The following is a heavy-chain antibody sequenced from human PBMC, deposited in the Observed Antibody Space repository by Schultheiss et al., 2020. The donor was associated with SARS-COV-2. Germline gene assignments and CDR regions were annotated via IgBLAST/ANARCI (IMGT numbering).Heavy chain of an antibody. Sequence: SETLSLTCTVSGYSISSGGYYWNWIRQPPGKGLEWIGYIYYSGSTNYNPSLKSRVTISVDTSKNKFSLKLSSVTAADTAVYYCSRGIRYYYYGMDVWGQGTTVTVSS. V-gene: IGHV4-61*08. CDR3: SRGIRYYYYGMDV. D-gene: IGHD1-26*01. J-gene: IGHJ6*02. CDR1: GYSISSGGYY. CDR2: IYYSGST.